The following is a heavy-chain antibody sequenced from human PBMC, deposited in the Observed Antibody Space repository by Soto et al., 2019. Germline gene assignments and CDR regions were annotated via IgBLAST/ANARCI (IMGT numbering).Heavy chain of an antibody. J-gene: IGHJ4*02. Sequence: PSETLSLTCTVSGGSISRYYWSWLRQPPGKGLEWIGYIYYSGSTNYNPSLKSRLTISVDTSKNQFSLKLSSVTAADTAVYYCARHFSVDYFDYWGQGALVTVSS. CDR3: ARHFSVDYFDY. CDR1: GGSISRYY. CDR2: IYYSGST. V-gene: IGHV4-59*08.